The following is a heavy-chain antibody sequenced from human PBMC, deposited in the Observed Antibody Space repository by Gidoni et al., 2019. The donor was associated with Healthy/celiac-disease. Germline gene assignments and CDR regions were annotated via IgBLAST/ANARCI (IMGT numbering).Heavy chain of an antibody. D-gene: IGHD1-26*01. V-gene: IGHV4-39*01. CDR2: IYYSGST. CDR1: GGSISSSRYY. J-gene: IGHJ6*02. CDR3: ASPDSGSSYYYYYGMDV. Sequence: QLQLQESGPGLVKPSETLSLTCPVSGGSISSSRYYWGWIRQPPGKGLEWIGSIYYSGSTYYNPSLKSRVTISVDTSKNQFSLKLSSVTAADTAVYYCASPDSGSSYYYYYGMDVWGQGTTVTVSS.